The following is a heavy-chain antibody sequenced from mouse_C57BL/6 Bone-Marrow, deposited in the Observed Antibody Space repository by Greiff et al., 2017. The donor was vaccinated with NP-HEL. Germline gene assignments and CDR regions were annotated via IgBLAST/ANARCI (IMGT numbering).Heavy chain of an antibody. CDR2: ISSGGDYI. Sequence: EVMLVESGEGLVKPGGSLKLSCAASGFTFSSYAMSWVRQTPEKRPEWVAYISSGGDYIYYADTVKGRFTISRDNARNTLYLQMSSLKSEDTAMYYCTRSYGNSEGFAYWGQGTLVTVSA. J-gene: IGHJ3*01. CDR1: GFTFSSYA. D-gene: IGHD2-1*01. CDR3: TRSYGNSEGFAY. V-gene: IGHV5-9-1*02.